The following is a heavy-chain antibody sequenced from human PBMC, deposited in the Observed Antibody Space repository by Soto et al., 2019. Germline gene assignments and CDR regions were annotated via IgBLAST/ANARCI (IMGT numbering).Heavy chain of an antibody. D-gene: IGHD6-13*01. Sequence: QVQLQQWGAGLLKPSETLSLTCAVYGGSFSGYYWSWFRQNPGKGLKWIGEINHSGSTNYNPSLKSRVTISVDTSKNQCSLKLSSVTAADTAVYYCAHSSSWYKSPYFDYWGQGTLVTVSS. CDR2: INHSGST. J-gene: IGHJ4*02. V-gene: IGHV4-34*01. CDR3: AHSSSWYKSPYFDY. CDR1: GGSFSGYY.